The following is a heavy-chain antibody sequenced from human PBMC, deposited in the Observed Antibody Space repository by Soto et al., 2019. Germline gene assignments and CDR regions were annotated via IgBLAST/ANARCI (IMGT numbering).Heavy chain of an antibody. V-gene: IGHV1-2*02. CDR2: INPNSGGT. D-gene: IGHD3-3*01. CDR3: ARSARDFWSGYSPHVGAFDI. J-gene: IGHJ3*02. Sequence: QVQLVQSGAEVKKPGASVKVSCKASGYTFTGYYMHWVRQAPGQGLEWMGWINPNSGGTNYAQKVQGRVTKTRDTSISTASTELSRLRSDETAVYYCARSARDFWSGYSPHVGAFDIWGQGTMVTVSS. CDR1: GYTFTGYY.